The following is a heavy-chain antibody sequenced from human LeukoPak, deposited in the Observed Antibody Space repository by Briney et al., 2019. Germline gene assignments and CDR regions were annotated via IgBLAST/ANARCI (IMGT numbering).Heavy chain of an antibody. V-gene: IGHV3-48*01. CDR3: ARDLIIWGASLLGAFDI. CDR1: GFTFSSYS. D-gene: IGHD3-16*01. Sequence: GGSLRLSCAASGFTFSSYSMNWVRQAPGKGLEWVSYISSSSSTIYYADSVKGRFTISRDNAKNSLYLQMNSLRAEETAVYYCARDLIIWGASLLGAFDIWGQGTMVTVSS. J-gene: IGHJ3*02. CDR2: ISSSSSTI.